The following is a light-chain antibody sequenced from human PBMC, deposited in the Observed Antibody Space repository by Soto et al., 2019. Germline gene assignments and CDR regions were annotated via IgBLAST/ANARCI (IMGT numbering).Light chain of an antibody. V-gene: IGKV1-39*01. CDR2: AAS. Sequence: DIQMTQSPSSLSASVGDRVTITCRASQSISSYLNWYQQKPGKAPKLLIYAASSLQSGVPSRFSGSGSGTDFTLTIGNLQPEDFATYYCQQAGTFGQGTKVEIK. CDR3: QQAGT. CDR1: QSISSY. J-gene: IGKJ1*01.